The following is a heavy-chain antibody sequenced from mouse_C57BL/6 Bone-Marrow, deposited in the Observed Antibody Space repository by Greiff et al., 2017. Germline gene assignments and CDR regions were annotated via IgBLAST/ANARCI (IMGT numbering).Heavy chain of an antibody. CDR2: IYPRSGNP. CDR3: ALYYYGSRDY. D-gene: IGHD1-1*01. CDR1: GYTFTSYG. J-gene: IGHJ2*01. Sequence: QVQLKQSGAELARPGASVKLSCKASGYTFTSYGISWVKQRTGQGLEWIGEIYPRSGNPYYNEKFKGKATLTADKSSRTAYMGLRSLTSVDSAVYFCALYYYGSRDYWGQGTTLTVSS. V-gene: IGHV1-81*01.